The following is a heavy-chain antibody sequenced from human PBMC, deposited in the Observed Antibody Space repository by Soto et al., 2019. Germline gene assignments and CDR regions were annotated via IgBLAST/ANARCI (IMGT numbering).Heavy chain of an antibody. J-gene: IGHJ5*02. CDR3: ARHLPISPPISDYGYERVGLYNWFDP. CDR2: IYYSGST. Sequence: PSETLSLTCTVSGGSISSSSYYWGWIRQPPGKGLEWIGSIYYSGSTYYNPSLKSRVTISVDTSKNQFSLKLSSVTAADTAVYYCARHLPISPPISDYGYERVGLYNWFDPWGQGTLVTVSS. CDR1: GGSISSSSYY. V-gene: IGHV4-39*01. D-gene: IGHD3-10*01.